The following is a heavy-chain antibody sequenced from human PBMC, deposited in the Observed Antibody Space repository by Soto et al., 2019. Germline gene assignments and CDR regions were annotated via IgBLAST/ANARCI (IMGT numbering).Heavy chain of an antibody. V-gene: IGHV3-30*18. CDR3: AEGRGSPPY. Sequence: QVQLVESGGGVVQPGRSLRLSCAASGFTFSSYGMHWVRQAPGKGLEWVAVISYDGSNKYYADSVKGRFTISRDNSKNTLYLQMNSLGAEDTGVYYWAEGRGSPPYWGQGTLVTVSS. CDR1: GFTFSSYG. CDR2: ISYDGSNK. D-gene: IGHD1-26*01. J-gene: IGHJ4*02.